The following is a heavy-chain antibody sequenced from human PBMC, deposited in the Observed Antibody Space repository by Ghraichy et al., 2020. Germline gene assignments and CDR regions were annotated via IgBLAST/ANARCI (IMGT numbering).Heavy chain of an antibody. CDR2: IYWNDDK. Sequence: SGPTLVKPTQTLTLTCTFSGFSLSTSGVGVGWIRQPPGKALEWLALIYWNDDKRYSPSLKSRLTITKDTSKNQVVLTMTNMDPVDTATYYCAHRRGGYYDSSDTPFDYWGQGTLVTVSS. CDR3: AHRRGGYYDSSDTPFDY. CDR1: GFSLSTSGVG. V-gene: IGHV2-5*01. D-gene: IGHD3-22*01. J-gene: IGHJ4*02.